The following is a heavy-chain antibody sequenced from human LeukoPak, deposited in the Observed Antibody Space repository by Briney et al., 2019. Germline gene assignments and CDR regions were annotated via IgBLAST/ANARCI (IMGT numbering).Heavy chain of an antibody. CDR3: ARRKSQDYFYYYAMDV. CDR2: ISYGGSNY. CDR1: GFSFRSYA. D-gene: IGHD1-14*01. V-gene: IGHV3-30*04. J-gene: IGHJ6*02. Sequence: GGSLRLSCAASGFSFRSYAMHWVRQAPGKGLEWVAVISYGGSNYYYADSVKGRFTISRDNSKNTLYLEVNSPRAEDTALYYCARRKSQDYFYYYAMDVWGQGTTVTVSS.